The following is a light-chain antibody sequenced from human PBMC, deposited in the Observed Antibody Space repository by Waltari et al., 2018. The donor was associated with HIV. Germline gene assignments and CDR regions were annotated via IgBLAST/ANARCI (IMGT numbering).Light chain of an antibody. J-gene: IGLJ2*01. CDR2: TDV. Sequence: SYELPQPSSVSVSPGPTVTITCPGAVLAKKFVRWFQQKPGQAPVLLIFTDVERPPGIPERFSASTSGTTVTLTITGAQAEDEAGDYCYCAADINQRIFGGGTKLTVL. CDR3: YCAADINQRI. CDR1: VLAKKF. V-gene: IGLV3-27*01.